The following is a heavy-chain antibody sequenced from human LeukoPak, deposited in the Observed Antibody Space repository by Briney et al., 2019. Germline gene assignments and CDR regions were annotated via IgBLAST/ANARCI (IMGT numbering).Heavy chain of an antibody. Sequence: GGSLRLSCAASGFTFSSYSMNWVRQAPGKGLEWVSGISWNSGSIGYADSVKGRFTISRDNAKNSLYLQMNSLRAEDTALYYCAKAKVLRYFDWPPADWGQGTLVTVSS. CDR3: AKAKVLRYFDWPPAD. CDR1: GFTFSSYS. J-gene: IGHJ4*02. D-gene: IGHD3-9*01. V-gene: IGHV3-9*01. CDR2: ISWNSGSI.